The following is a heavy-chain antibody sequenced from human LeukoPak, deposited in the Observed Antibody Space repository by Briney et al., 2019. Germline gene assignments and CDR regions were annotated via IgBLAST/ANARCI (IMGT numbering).Heavy chain of an antibody. CDR2: IIPILGIA. CDR3: ARDATLTVTMAYY. CDR1: GGTFSSYT. J-gene: IGHJ4*02. Sequence: SVKVSCKASGGTFSSYTISWVRQAPGQGLEWMGRIIPILGIANYAQKFQGRVTITADKSTSTAYMELSSLRSEDTAVYYCARDATLTVTMAYYWGQGTLVTVSS. D-gene: IGHD4-11*01. V-gene: IGHV1-69*04.